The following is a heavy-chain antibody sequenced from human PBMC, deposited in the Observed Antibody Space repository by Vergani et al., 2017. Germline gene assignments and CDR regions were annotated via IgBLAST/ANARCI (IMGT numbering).Heavy chain of an antibody. CDR1: GGPFSSYS. V-gene: IGHV1-69*06. J-gene: IGHJ4*02. CDR2: IIPIFGTA. Sequence: QVQLVQSGAEVKKPGSSVKVSCKASGGPFSSYSISWVRQAPGQGLEWMGGIIPIFGTANYAQKFQVRVTMTADKSTSTAYMELSSLRSEDTAVYYCAKDRSKLYSGWYFDYWGQGTLVTVSS. CDR3: AKDRSKLYSGWYFDY. D-gene: IGHD6-19*01.